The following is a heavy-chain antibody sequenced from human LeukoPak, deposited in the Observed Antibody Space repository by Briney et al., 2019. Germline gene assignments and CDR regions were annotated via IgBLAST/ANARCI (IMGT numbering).Heavy chain of an antibody. V-gene: IGHV4-61*01. J-gene: IGHJ6*03. CDR1: GGSISSGSYY. D-gene: IGHD3-16*01. CDR2: IYYSGST. CDR3: ARETSQKGAHYMDV. Sequence: PSETLSLTCTVSGGSISSGSYYWSWIRQPPGKGLEWIGYIYYSGSTNYKPSLKRRVTISVDTSKNQFSLKLSSVTAADTAVYYCARETSQKGAHYMDVWGKGTTVTISS.